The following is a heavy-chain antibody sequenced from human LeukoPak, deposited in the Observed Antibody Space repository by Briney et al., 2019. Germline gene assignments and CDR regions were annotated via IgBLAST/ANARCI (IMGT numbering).Heavy chain of an antibody. CDR1: GFTFSSFS. Sequence: PGGSLRLSCAASGFTFSSFSMNWVRQAPGKGLEWVSSISSSSSYIYYADSVKGRFTISRDNAKNSLYLQMNSLRAEDTAVYYCALRGGMVRGVKWFDPWGQGTLVTVSS. J-gene: IGHJ5*02. CDR2: ISSSSSYI. V-gene: IGHV3-21*01. D-gene: IGHD3-10*01. CDR3: ALRGGMVRGVKWFDP.